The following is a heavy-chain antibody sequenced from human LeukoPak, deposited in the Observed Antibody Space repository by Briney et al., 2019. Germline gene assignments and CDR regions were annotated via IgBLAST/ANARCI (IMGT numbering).Heavy chain of an antibody. CDR2: ISSSSSYI. D-gene: IGHD6-6*01. Sequence: GGSLRLSCAASGFTFSSYSMNWVRQAPGKGLEWVSSISSSSSYIYYADSVKGRFTISRDNAKNSLYLQMNSLRAEDTAVYYCASSRPQLAHYYYYYMDVWGKGTTVTVSS. CDR3: ASSRPQLAHYYYYYMDV. V-gene: IGHV3-21*01. CDR1: GFTFSSYS. J-gene: IGHJ6*03.